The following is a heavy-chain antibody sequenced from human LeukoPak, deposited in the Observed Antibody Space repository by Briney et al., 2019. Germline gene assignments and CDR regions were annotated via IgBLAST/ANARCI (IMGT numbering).Heavy chain of an antibody. CDR2: IKQDGSDK. CDR3: AREEYGDHLW. V-gene: IGHV3-7*01. J-gene: IGHJ4*02. Sequence: GGSLRLSCAASGFTFRSYWMSWVRQAPGKGLEWVANIKQDGSDKYYVDSVKGRFTISRDNAKNSLCLQMNSLRAEDTAVYYCAREEYGDHLWWGQGALVTVSS. D-gene: IGHD4-17*01. CDR1: GFTFRSYW.